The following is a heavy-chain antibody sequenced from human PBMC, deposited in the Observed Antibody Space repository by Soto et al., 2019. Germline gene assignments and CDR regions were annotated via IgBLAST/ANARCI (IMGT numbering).Heavy chain of an antibody. V-gene: IGHV3-23*01. CDR3: AKDLWSSSWYWFDP. J-gene: IGHJ5*02. CDR2: ISGSGGST. D-gene: IGHD6-13*01. CDR1: GFTFSSYA. Sequence: GGSLRLSCAASGFTFSSYAMSWVRQAPGKRLEWVSAISGSGGSTYYADSVKGRFTISRDNSKNTLYLQMNSLRAEDTAVYYCAKDLWSSSWYWFDPWGQGALVTVAS.